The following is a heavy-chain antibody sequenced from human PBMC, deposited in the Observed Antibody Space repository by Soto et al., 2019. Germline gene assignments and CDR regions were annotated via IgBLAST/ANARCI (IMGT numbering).Heavy chain of an antibody. J-gene: IGHJ2*01. V-gene: IGHV4-59*01. CDR3: ARDGGYSRGLTYWYFDV. D-gene: IGHD6-19*01. Sequence: QVQLQESGPGLVKPSETLSLTCTVSGGSFNNYHWSWIRQTPGKGLEWIGYIYYTGSTDYNPSLKDRVTISLDTSTKQFTLKLNSVTTADTALYYCARDGGYSRGLTYWYFDVWGRGTLVTVSS. CDR2: IYYTGST. CDR1: GGSFNNYH.